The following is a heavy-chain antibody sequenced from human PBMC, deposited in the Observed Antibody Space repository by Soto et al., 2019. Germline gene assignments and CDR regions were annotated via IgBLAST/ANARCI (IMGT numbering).Heavy chain of an antibody. J-gene: IGHJ6*02. Sequence: GASVKVSCKASGYTFTGYYMHWVRQAPGQGLEWMGWINPNSGGTNYAQKFQGWVTMTRDTSISTAYMELSRLRSDDTAVYYCARAQLETYGMDVWGQGTTVTVSS. V-gene: IGHV1-2*04. CDR2: INPNSGGT. CDR1: GYTFTGYY. D-gene: IGHD1-1*01. CDR3: ARAQLETYGMDV.